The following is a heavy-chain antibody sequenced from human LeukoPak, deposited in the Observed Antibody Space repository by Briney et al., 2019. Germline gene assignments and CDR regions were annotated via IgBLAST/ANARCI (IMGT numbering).Heavy chain of an antibody. CDR3: VRDGANWEEPNDAFDT. D-gene: IGHD1-26*01. CDR1: GASITSCY. J-gene: IGHJ3*02. Sequence: SETLSLTCAVSGASITSCYWSRVRQSAGPELEWIGGLYTTGTTNYNPSLKSRVTMSGDSSKNQLSLTLTSVTAADTAVYYCVRDGANWEEPNDAFDTWGQGTLVTVSS. CDR2: LYTTGTT. V-gene: IGHV4-4*07.